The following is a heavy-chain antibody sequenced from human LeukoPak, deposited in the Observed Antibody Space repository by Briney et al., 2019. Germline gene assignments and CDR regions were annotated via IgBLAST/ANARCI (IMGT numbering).Heavy chain of an antibody. J-gene: IGHJ4*02. D-gene: IGHD2-15*01. CDR2: ISGSGGST. V-gene: IGHV3-23*01. CDR3: AKESLGYCSGGSCYAKDY. CDR1: GFTFSSYA. Sequence: GGSLRLSCAASGFTFSSYAMSWVRQAPGKGLEWVSAISGSGGSTYYADFVKGRFTISRDNSKNTLYLQMNSLRAEDTAVYYCAKESLGYCSGGSCYAKDYWGQGTLVTVSS.